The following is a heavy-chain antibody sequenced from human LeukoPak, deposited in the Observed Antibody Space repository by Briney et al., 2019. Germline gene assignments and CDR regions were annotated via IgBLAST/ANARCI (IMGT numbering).Heavy chain of an antibody. J-gene: IGHJ4*02. D-gene: IGHD1-26*01. CDR2: ISWDGGST. Sequence: GGSLRLSCAASGFTFDDYTMHWVRQAPGKGLEWVSLISWDGGSTYYADSVKGRFTISRENAKNSLYLQMNSLRAGDTAVYYCARGAGGSYDYWGQGTLVTVSS. CDR3: ARGAGGSYDY. V-gene: IGHV3-43*01. CDR1: GFTFDDYT.